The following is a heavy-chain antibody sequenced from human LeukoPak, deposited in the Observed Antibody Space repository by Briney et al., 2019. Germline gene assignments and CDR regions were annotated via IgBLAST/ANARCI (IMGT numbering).Heavy chain of an antibody. Sequence: ASVKVSCKASGGTFSSYAISWVRQAPGQGLEWMGGIIPIFGTANYAQKFQGRVTITADESTSTAYMELSSLRSEDTAVYYCARVRYSSSWYGYTSYNWFDPWGQGTLVTVSS. V-gene: IGHV1-69*13. CDR1: GGTFSSYA. CDR3: ARVRYSSSWYGYTSYNWFDP. CDR2: IIPIFGTA. J-gene: IGHJ5*02. D-gene: IGHD6-13*01.